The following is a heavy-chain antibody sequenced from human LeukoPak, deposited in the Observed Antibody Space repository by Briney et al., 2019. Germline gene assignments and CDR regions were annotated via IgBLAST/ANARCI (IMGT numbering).Heavy chain of an antibody. CDR1: GFTFTSYW. Sequence: TGGSLRLSCAASGFTFTSYWMTWVRQAPGKGLEWVANINEDGGGRYYVDSVKGRFTISRDNAKNSVHLQMNSLRAEDTAVYYCATRYCSIAACRASSYKCMDVWGKGTTVTVSS. CDR2: INEDGGGR. CDR3: ATRYCSIAACRASSYKCMDV. V-gene: IGHV3-7*01. J-gene: IGHJ6*04. D-gene: IGHD2-2*01.